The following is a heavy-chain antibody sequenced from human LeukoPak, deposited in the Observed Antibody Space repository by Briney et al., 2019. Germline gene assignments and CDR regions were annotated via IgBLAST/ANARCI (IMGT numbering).Heavy chain of an antibody. J-gene: IGHJ3*02. D-gene: IGHD1-26*01. Sequence: GESLKISCKGSGYSFTSYWIAWVRQMPGKGLEWMGIIYPGDSDTRYSPPFQGQVTMSADKSISVAYLQWSSLKASDTAIYYCARQPGTGAIDAFDIWGQGTMVTVSS. V-gene: IGHV5-51*01. CDR2: IYPGDSDT. CDR3: ARQPGTGAIDAFDI. CDR1: GYSFTSYW.